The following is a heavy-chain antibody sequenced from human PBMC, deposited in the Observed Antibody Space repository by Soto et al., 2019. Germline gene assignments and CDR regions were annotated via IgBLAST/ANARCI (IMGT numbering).Heavy chain of an antibody. CDR3: PPDRPPYSYGDY. CDR1: GFTFSNAW. V-gene: IGHV3-15*01. CDR2: IKSKTDGGTT. D-gene: IGHD5-18*01. Sequence: GGSLRLSCAASGFTFSNAWMSWVRQAPGKGLEWVGRIKSKTDGGTTDYAAPVKGRFTISRDDSKTTLYLQMNSLKTEHTAVYYCPPDRPPYSYGDYWGEGTLVTVSS. J-gene: IGHJ4*02.